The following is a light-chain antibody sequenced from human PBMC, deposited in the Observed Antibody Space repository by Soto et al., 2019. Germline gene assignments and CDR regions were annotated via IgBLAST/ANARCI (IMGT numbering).Light chain of an antibody. CDR2: STN. Sequence: QTVVTQEPSFPVSPGGTVTLTCALSSGSVSSNNYPSWYQQTPGQAPRTLIYSTNTRSSGVPDRFSGSILGNKAALTITGAQADDESDYFCVLYMGSGVWVFGGGTKSPS. J-gene: IGLJ3*02. CDR1: SGSVSSNNY. V-gene: IGLV8-61*01. CDR3: VLYMGSGVWV.